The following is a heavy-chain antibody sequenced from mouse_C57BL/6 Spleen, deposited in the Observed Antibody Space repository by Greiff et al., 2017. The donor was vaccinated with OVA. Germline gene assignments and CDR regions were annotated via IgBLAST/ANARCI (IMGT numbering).Heavy chain of an antibody. CDR3: ARQHYDDYFDY. CDR1: GFTFSSYT. V-gene: IGHV5-9*01. D-gene: IGHD2-3*01. J-gene: IGHJ2*01. Sequence: EVKLVESGGGLVKPGGSLKLSCAASGFTFSSYTMSWVRQTPEKRLEWVATISGGGGNTYYPDSVKGRFTISRDNAKNTLYLQMSSLRSEDTALYYCARQHYDDYFDYWGQGTTLTVSS. CDR2: ISGGGGNT.